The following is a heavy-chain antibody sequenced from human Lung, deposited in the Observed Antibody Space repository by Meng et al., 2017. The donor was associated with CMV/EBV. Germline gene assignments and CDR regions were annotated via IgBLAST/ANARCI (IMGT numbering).Heavy chain of an antibody. Sequence: ESLKISCSVSGYSIGSGYFWGWIRQPPGKGLEWVGSICHSGSTYHNPSLKSRVTISADSPRNQFSLKLISVTAADTAAYYCARMGARGGNSLIDYWGQGTLVTVSS. CDR1: GYSIGSGYF. V-gene: IGHV4-38-2*02. J-gene: IGHJ4*02. CDR2: ICHSGST. D-gene: IGHD4-23*01. CDR3: ARMGARGGNSLIDY.